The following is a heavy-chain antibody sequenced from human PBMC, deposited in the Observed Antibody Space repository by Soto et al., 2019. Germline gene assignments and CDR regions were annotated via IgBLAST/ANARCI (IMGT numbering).Heavy chain of an antibody. CDR1: GGTFSSYA. J-gene: IGHJ4*02. V-gene: IGHV1-69*13. CDR3: ARDSNYYGSGTYFEY. D-gene: IGHD3-10*01. CDR2: IIPIFGTA. Sequence: SVKVSCKASGGTFSSYAISWVRQAPGQGLEWMGGIIPIFGTANYAQKFQGRVTITADESTSTAYMELSSLRSEDTAVYYCARDSNYYGSGTYFEYRGQGTLVTVSS.